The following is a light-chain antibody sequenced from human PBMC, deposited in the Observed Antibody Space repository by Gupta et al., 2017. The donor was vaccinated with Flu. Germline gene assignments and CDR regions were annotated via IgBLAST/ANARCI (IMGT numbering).Light chain of an antibody. CDR2: DIS. CDR3: QVWNTTDDHGV. J-gene: IGLJ3*02. CDR1: NIGRKS. Sequence: SYVLTQSSSVSVAPGQTARITCGGDNIGRKSVNWYQQTPNQAPLLVVYDISNRPSGIPVRFSGSRSGNAATLTITRVAAGGEADYYCQVWNTTDDHGVLGGGTKLTVL. V-gene: IGLV3-21*02.